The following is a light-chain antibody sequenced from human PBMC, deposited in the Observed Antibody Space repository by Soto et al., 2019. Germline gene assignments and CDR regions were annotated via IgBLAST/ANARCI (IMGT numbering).Light chain of an antibody. CDR2: GAS. CDR1: QSASSSY. V-gene: IGKV3-20*01. CDR3: QQYGNSPLT. Sequence: EIVLTQSPGTLSLSPGERATLSCRASQSASSSYLAWYQQKPGQAPRLLIYGASTRATGIPDRFSGSGSGTDFTFTISRLESEDFAVYFCQQYGNSPLTFGGGTKVEIK. J-gene: IGKJ4*01.